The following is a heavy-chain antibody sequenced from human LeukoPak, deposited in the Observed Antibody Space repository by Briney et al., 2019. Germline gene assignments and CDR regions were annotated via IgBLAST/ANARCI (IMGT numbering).Heavy chain of an antibody. J-gene: IGHJ4*02. CDR3: ARDILTGSTTDY. D-gene: IGHD3-9*01. CDR2: IYYSGST. CDR1: GGSVSSGSYY. Sequence: SETLSLTCTVSGGSVSSGSYYWSWIRQPPGKGLEWIGYIYYSGSTNYSPSLKSRVTIAVDTSKNQFSLKPSSVTAADPAVYYCARDILTGSTTDYWGQGTLVTVSS. V-gene: IGHV4-61*01.